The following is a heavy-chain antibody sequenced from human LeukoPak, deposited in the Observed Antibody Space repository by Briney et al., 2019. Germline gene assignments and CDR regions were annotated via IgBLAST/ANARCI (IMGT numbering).Heavy chain of an antibody. CDR2: ISGSGGST. D-gene: IGHD3-22*01. J-gene: IGHJ4*02. CDR1: GFTFSSYW. CDR3: AEPEGGYYDIRPD. V-gene: IGHV3-23*01. Sequence: GGSLRLSCAASGFTFSSYWMSWVRQAPGKGLEWVSAISGSGGSTYYADSVKGRFTISRDNSKNTLYLQMNSLRAEDTAVYYCAEPEGGYYDIRPDWGQGTLVTVSP.